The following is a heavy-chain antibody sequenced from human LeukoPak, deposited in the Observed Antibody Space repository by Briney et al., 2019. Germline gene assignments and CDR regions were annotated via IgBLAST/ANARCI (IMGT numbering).Heavy chain of an antibody. J-gene: IGHJ4*02. CDR2: TYYRSKWYN. CDR3: ARETPYYYGSGSYGYSDY. CDR1: GDTVSSNSAA. V-gene: IGHV6-1*01. D-gene: IGHD3-10*01. Sequence: SQTLSLTCAISGDTVSSNSAAWNWIRQSPSRGLEWLGRTYYRSKWYNDYAVSVKSRITINPDTSKNQFSLKLSSVTAADTAVYYCARETPYYYGSGSYGYSDYWGQGTLVTVSS.